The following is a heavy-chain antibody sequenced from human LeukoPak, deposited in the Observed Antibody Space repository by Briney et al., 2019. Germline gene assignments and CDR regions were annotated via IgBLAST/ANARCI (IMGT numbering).Heavy chain of an antibody. CDR3: AKDLSGRSYSYYYMDV. V-gene: IGHV3-23*01. J-gene: IGHJ6*03. D-gene: IGHD1-26*01. Sequence: GGSLRLSCAASGFTFSTYAMSWVRQAPGKGLERVSTITGGGTYYANSVRGRFTIARDNSKYTLFLQMNSLRAEDTAVYSCAKDLSGRSYSYYYMDVWGRGTTVTVSS. CDR1: GFTFSTYA. CDR2: ITGGGT.